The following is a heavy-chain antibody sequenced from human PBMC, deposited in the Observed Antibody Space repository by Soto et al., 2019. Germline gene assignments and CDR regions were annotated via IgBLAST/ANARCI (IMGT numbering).Heavy chain of an antibody. CDR3: ARSGQQLHNYYYGMDF. Sequence: EVQLVESGGGLVKPGGSLRLSCAASGFTFSSYSMNWVRQAPGKGLEWVSSISSSSSYIYYADSVKGRFTISRDNAKNSLYLQMNSLRAEDTAVYYCARSGQQLHNYYYGMDFWGQGTMVTVSS. J-gene: IGHJ6*02. CDR1: GFTFSSYS. V-gene: IGHV3-21*01. CDR2: ISSSSSYI. D-gene: IGHD6-13*01.